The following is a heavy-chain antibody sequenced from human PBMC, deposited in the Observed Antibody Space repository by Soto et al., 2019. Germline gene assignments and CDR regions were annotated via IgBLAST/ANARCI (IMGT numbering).Heavy chain of an antibody. D-gene: IGHD3-22*01. CDR2: IGTDDDT. Sequence: DVRLVESGGGLVQPGGSLRLSCVGFGFTFSTYDMHWVRQKVGKGLEWVSSIGTDDDTYYLDSVRGRFTISREDAKNSLYLQMDSLRAGDTAVYYCARSYYDNSGYPLGGMDVWGQGTMVTVSS. V-gene: IGHV3-13*01. CDR1: GFTFSTYD. J-gene: IGHJ6*02. CDR3: ARSYYDNSGYPLGGMDV.